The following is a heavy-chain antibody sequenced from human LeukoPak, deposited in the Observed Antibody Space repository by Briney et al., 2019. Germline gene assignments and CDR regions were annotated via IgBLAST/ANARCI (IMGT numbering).Heavy chain of an antibody. V-gene: IGHV3-7*01. CDR3: TRDGSGWSDS. J-gene: IGHJ5*01. Sequence: GGSLRLSCAASGFTFSSYWMSWVRQAPGKGPEWVANINQDGSEKYYVDSAKGRFSISRDNAKNSLYLQMNNLRAEDTAVYFCTRDGSGWSDSWGQGTLVTVSS. CDR1: GFTFSSYW. D-gene: IGHD3-3*01. CDR2: INQDGSEK.